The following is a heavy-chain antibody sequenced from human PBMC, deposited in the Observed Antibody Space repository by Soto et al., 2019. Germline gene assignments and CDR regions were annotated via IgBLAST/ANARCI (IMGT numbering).Heavy chain of an antibody. CDR1: GFTFTSSA. V-gene: IGHV1-58*01. CDR2: IVVGSGNT. D-gene: IGHD3-10*01. CDR3: AAPTLPRPGDCFAP. J-gene: IGHJ5*02. Sequence: SVKVSCKASGFTFTSSAVQWVRQARGQRLEWIGWIVVGSGNTNYAQKFQERVTITRDMSTSTAYMELSSLRSEDTAVYYCAAPTLPRPGDCFAPWGQGPLVTVAP.